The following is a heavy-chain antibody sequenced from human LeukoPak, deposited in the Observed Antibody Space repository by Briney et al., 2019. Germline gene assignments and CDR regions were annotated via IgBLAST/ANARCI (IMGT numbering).Heavy chain of an antibody. V-gene: IGHV3-66*01. J-gene: IGHJ4*02. CDR3: ARDHFN. CDR1: GFTFSSYA. Sequence: QSGGSLRLSCAASGFTFSSYAMSWVRQAPGKGLEWVSVIYSGGSTYYADSVKGRFTISRDNSKNTLYLQMNSLRAEDTAVYYCARDHFNWGQGTLVTVSS. CDR2: IYSGGST.